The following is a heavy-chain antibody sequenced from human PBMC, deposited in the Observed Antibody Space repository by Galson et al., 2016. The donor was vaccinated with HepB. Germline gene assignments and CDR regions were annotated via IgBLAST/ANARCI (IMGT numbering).Heavy chain of an antibody. CDR3: AKGITIFGVAPYY. V-gene: IGHV3-30*18. CDR2: ISYDGNTK. D-gene: IGHD3-3*01. CDR1: GFIFNSYG. Sequence: SLRLSCAASGFIFNSYGMDWVRQAPGKGLEWVAVISYDGNTKYYGDSVKGRFTISRDNLKNTVYLQMNSLRVEDTAVYYCAKGITIFGVAPYYWGQGTLVTVSS. J-gene: IGHJ4*02.